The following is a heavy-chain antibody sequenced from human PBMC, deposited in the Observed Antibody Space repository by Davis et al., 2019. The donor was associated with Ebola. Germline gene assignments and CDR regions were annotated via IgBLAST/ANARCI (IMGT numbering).Heavy chain of an antibody. CDR2: INHSGST. CDR1: AGSISSYY. D-gene: IGHD3-16*01. Sequence: SETLSLTCTVSAGSISSYYWSWIRQPPGKGLEWIGEINHSGSTNYNPSLKSRVTISVDTSKNQFSLKLSSVTAADTAVYYCARGLITFGGAYYFDYWGQGTLVTVSS. J-gene: IGHJ4*02. CDR3: ARGLITFGGAYYFDY. V-gene: IGHV4-34*01.